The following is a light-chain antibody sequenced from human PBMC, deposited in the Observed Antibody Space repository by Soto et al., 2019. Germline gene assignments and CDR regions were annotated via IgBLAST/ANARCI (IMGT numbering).Light chain of an antibody. Sequence: EIVLTQSPGTLSLSPGERATLSCRASQSVSNNYLAWYQQKRGQAPRLLIYGASSRATGIPTRFSGSGSGTDXXXTXXXLEPEDFAVYYCQQYDTSPRTFGQGTKVE. CDR1: QSVSNNY. CDR2: GAS. CDR3: QQYDTSPRT. J-gene: IGKJ1*01. V-gene: IGKV3-20*01.